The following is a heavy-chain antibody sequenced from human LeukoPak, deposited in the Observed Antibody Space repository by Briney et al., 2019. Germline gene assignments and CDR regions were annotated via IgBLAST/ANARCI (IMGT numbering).Heavy chain of an antibody. J-gene: IGHJ3*02. CDR2: TGSTSSYI. CDR1: GFSFDDYG. Sequence: GGSLRLSCAASGFSFDDYGMSWVRQAPGKGLEWVSSTGSTSSYIYYADSVKGRFTISRDNAKNSLYPQMNSLRAEDTAVYYCARDHITMKWDAFDIWGQGTMVTVSS. CDR3: ARDHITMKWDAFDI. D-gene: IGHD3-3*01. V-gene: IGHV3-21*01.